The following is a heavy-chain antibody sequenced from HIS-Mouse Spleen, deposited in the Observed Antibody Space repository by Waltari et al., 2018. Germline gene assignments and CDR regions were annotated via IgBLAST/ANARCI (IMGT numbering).Heavy chain of an antibody. J-gene: IGHJ2*01. Sequence: QLQLQESGPGLVKPSATLSLTCPVSGASIRSSRYSWGWIRQPPGKGVEWIGSIYYSGSTYYNPSLKSRVTISVDTSKNQFSLKLSSVTAADTAVYYCAREIPYSSSWYDWYFDLWGRGTLVTVSS. CDR3: AREIPYSSSWYDWYFDL. V-gene: IGHV4-39*07. D-gene: IGHD6-13*01. CDR2: IYYSGST. CDR1: GASIRSSRYS.